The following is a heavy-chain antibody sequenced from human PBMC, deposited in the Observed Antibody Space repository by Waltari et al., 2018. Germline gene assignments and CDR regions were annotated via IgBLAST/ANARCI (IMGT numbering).Heavy chain of an antibody. V-gene: IGHV1-58*01. CDR1: GFTFRNSA. Sequence: QMQLVQSGPEVKKPGTSVKVSCKASGFTFRNSAVQWVRQARGQGLEWIGWIVLGSGNTNYAQKFQERVTFTRDMSTSTAYMELSSLRSEDTAVYYCAVVAATPFGYWGQGTLVTVSS. D-gene: IGHD2-15*01. J-gene: IGHJ4*02. CDR3: AVVAATPFGY. CDR2: IVLGSGNT.